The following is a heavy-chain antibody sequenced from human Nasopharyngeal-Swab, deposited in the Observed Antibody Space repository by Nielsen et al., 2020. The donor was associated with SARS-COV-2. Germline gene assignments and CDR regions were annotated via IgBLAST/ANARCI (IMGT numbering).Heavy chain of an antibody. V-gene: IGHV3-73*01. CDR3: TKTPAYSSSWWDAFDV. CDR2: IRTKPNSYET. CDR1: GFSFSDSG. Sequence: GESLNISCVSSGFSFSDSGIHWVRPAFGKGLEWVGRIRTKPNSYETTYAESVKGRFTISRDDSKNTAYLQMDSLKTDDTAIYYCTKTPAYSSSWWDAFDVWGQGTMVTVSS. D-gene: IGHD6-13*01. J-gene: IGHJ3*01.